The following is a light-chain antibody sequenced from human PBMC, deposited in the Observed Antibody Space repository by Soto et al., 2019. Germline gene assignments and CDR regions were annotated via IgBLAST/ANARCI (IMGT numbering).Light chain of an antibody. CDR2: GAS. CDR3: QKYDSAPLT. J-gene: IGKJ4*01. Sequence: DIQMTQSPSSLTASVGDRVTISCRASQGFSNSLAWYQQKPGKVPTLLIYGASILQSGVPSRFSGSGSGTEFTLTISSLQPEVVATYYCQKYDSAPLTFGGGTKVEIK. V-gene: IGKV1-27*01. CDR1: QGFSNS.